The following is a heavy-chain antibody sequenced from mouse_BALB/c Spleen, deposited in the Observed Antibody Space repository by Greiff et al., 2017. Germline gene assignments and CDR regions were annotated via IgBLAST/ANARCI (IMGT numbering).Heavy chain of an antibody. CDR2: IRNKANGYTT. Sequence: EVQVVESGGGLVQPGGSLRLSCATSGFTFTDYYMSWVRQPPGKALEWLGFIRNKANGYTTEYSASVKGWFTISRDNSQSILYLQMNALRAEDTAIYYCARYIDVWGAGTTVTVSS. CDR1: GFTFTDYY. J-gene: IGHJ1*01. V-gene: IGHV7-3*02. CDR3: ARYIDV.